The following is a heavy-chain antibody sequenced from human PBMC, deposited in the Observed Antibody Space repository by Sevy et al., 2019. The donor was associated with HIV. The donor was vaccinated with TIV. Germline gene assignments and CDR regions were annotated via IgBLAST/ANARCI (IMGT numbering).Heavy chain of an antibody. D-gene: IGHD3-3*01. J-gene: IGHJ5*02. CDR2: ISGSGGST. CDR3: AKEYYDFWSGYPNWFDP. Sequence: GGSLRLSCAASGFTFSSYAMSWVRQAPGKGLEWVSAISGSGGSTYYADSVKGRFTMSRDNSKNTLYLQMNSLRAEDTAVYYCAKEYYDFWSGYPNWFDPWGQGTLVTVSS. V-gene: IGHV3-23*01. CDR1: GFTFSSYA.